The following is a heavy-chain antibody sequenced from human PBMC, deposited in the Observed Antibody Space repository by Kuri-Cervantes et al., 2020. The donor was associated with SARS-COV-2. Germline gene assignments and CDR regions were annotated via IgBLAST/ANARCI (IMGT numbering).Heavy chain of an antibody. CDR3: ARHSSSWFFDY. CDR1: GGSFSDYY. J-gene: IGHJ4*02. Sequence: SQTLSLTCAVYGGSFSDYYWSWVRQPPGKGLEWIGEINHSGNTNYDPSLKSRVTISIDTSKNQFSLKLSSVTAADTAVYYCARHSSSWFFDYWGQGTLVTVSS. D-gene: IGHD6-13*01. CDR2: INHSGNT. V-gene: IGHV4-34*01.